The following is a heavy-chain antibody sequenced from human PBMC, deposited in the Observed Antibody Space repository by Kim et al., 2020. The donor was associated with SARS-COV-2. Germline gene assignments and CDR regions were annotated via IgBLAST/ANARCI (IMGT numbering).Heavy chain of an antibody. V-gene: IGHV3-7*01. Sequence: GGSLRLSCAASGFTFSSYWMSWVRQAPGKGLEWVANIKQDGSEKYYVDSVKGRFTISRDNAKNSLYLQMNSLRAEDTAVYYCARYGDTIAAAGTWGNWFDPWGQGTLVTVSS. CDR2: IKQDGSEK. CDR3: ARYGDTIAAAGTWGNWFDP. CDR1: GFTFSSYW. D-gene: IGHD6-13*01. J-gene: IGHJ5*02.